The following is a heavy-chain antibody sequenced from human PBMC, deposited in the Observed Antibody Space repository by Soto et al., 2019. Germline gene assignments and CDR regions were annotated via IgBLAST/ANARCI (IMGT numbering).Heavy chain of an antibody. J-gene: IGHJ3*02. D-gene: IGHD2-21*02. CDR3: AKRITSVVVTAIYIDAFDT. Sequence: GGSLRLSCAASGFTFSSHWMHWVRQAPGKGLVWVSHIGTDGSSTRDADSVQGRFTIYRDNSKNTLYLQMNSLRAEDTAVYYCAKRITSVVVTAIYIDAFDTGGKGKMVPV. V-gene: IGHV3-74*01. CDR1: GFTFSSHW. CDR2: IGTDGSST.